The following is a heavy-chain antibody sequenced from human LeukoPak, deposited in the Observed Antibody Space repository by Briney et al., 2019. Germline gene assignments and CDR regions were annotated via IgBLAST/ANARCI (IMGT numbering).Heavy chain of an antibody. Sequence: GGSLRLSCAASGFTFSSYAMSWVRQGPGKGLEWVSEISGGGGIRYYADSVKGRFTISRDNSKNTLYLQMNSLRAEDTAVYYCAKAAQGATSSYFDYWGQGTLVTVSS. V-gene: IGHV3-23*01. J-gene: IGHJ4*02. CDR3: AKAAQGATSSYFDY. D-gene: IGHD1-26*01. CDR1: GFTFSSYA. CDR2: ISGGGGIR.